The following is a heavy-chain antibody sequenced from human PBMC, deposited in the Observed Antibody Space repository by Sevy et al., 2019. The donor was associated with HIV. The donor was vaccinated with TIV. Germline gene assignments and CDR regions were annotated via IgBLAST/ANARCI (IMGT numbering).Heavy chain of an antibody. CDR3: ARSRSSWTQKFDY. D-gene: IGHD6-13*01. CDR1: GFTFSSYA. V-gene: IGHV3-30-3*01. J-gene: IGHJ4*02. Sequence: GGSLRLSCAASGFTFSSYAMHWVRQAPGKGLEWVAVISYDGSNKYYADSVKGRFTISRDNSKNTLYLQINSLRAEDTAVYYCARSRSSWTQKFDYWGQGTLVTVSS. CDR2: ISYDGSNK.